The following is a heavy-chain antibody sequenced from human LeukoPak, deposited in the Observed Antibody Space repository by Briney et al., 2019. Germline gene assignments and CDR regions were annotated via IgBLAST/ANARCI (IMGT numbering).Heavy chain of an antibody. V-gene: IGHV3-21*04. CDR2: ISTSNSYI. CDR3: ATDQYSSNWYYFDY. D-gene: IGHD6-13*01. Sequence: GGSLRLSCVVSGFTFSDYHMNWVRQAPGKGLEWVSSISTSNSYIYYADSLTGRFTISRDNAKNSLYLQMNSLRAEDTAFYYCATDQYSSNWYYFDYWGQGTLVTVSS. J-gene: IGHJ4*02. CDR1: GFTFSDYH.